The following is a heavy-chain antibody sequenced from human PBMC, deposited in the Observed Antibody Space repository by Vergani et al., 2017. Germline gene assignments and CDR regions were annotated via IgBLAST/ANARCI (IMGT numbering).Heavy chain of an antibody. Sequence: QVQLQQWGAGLLKPSETLSLTCAVYGGSFSGYYWSWIRQPPGKGLEWIGEINHSGSTNYNPSLKSRVTISVDTSKNQFSLTLSSVTAADTAVYYCSRAANYYDSSGPPDAFDIWGQGTMVTVSS. CDR1: GGSFSGYY. CDR3: SRAANYYDSSGPPDAFDI. V-gene: IGHV4-34*01. J-gene: IGHJ3*02. CDR2: INHSGST. D-gene: IGHD3-22*01.